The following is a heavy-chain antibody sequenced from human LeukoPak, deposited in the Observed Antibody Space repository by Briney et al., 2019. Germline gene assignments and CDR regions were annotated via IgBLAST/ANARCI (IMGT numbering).Heavy chain of an antibody. CDR3: ARQGHYDYVWGSYRYTEFDY. V-gene: IGHV5-51*01. CDR1: GCSFTSYW. Sequence: GESLKISCKGSGCSFTSYWIGWVRQMPGKGLEWMGIIYPGDSDTRYSPSFQGQVTISADKSISTAYLQWSSLKASDTAMYYCARQGHYDYVWGSYRYTEFDYWGQGTLVTVSS. D-gene: IGHD3-16*02. CDR2: IYPGDSDT. J-gene: IGHJ4*02.